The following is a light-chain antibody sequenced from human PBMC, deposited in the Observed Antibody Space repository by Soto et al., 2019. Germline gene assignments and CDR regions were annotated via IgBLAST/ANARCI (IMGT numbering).Light chain of an antibody. CDR2: DAS. V-gene: IGKV1-5*01. Sequence: DIQMTPSPSTLSASVGARVTITCRASQSISSWLAWYQQKPGKAPKLLIYDASSLESGVPSRFSGSGSGTEFTLTISSLQPDDFATYYCQQYNSYSRLTFGGGTKVDIK. CDR1: QSISSW. J-gene: IGKJ4*01. CDR3: QQYNSYSRLT.